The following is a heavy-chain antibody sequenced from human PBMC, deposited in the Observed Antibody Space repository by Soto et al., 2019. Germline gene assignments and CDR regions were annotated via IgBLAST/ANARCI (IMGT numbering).Heavy chain of an antibody. D-gene: IGHD5-18*01. CDR1: GYSFTSYW. V-gene: IGHV5-51*01. CDR2: IYPGDSDT. CDR3: ARQGLDTAMVSGY. Sequence: EVQLVQSGAEVKKPGESLKISCKGSGYSFTSYWIGWVRQMPGKGLEWMGIIYPGDSDTRYSPSFQGQVTVSADKSISTANRQWSSLKASDTAMYYCARQGLDTAMVSGYWGQGTLVTGSS. J-gene: IGHJ4*02.